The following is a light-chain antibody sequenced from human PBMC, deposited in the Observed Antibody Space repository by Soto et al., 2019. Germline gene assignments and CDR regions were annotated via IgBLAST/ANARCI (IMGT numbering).Light chain of an antibody. CDR3: QQYNSYSRT. Sequence: VMTQNPLSLSVTPGQPSSISCNSSQSLLHITGDTFLFWYLQKPGQSPQLLIYEASSLESGVPSRFSGSGSGTEFTLTISSLQPDDFATYYCQQYNSYSRTFGQGTKVDIK. V-gene: IGKV2-29*03. CDR2: EAS. J-gene: IGKJ1*01. CDR1: QSLLHITGDTF.